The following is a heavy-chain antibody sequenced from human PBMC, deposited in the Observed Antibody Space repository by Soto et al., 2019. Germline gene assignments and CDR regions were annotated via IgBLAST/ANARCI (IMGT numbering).Heavy chain of an antibody. CDR1: GGSFSGYY. CDR3: ARVGYYPFYYYYRMDV. V-gene: IGHV4-34*01. J-gene: IGHJ6*02. CDR2: INHSGST. Sequence: SETLSLTCAVYGGSFSGYYWSWIRQPPGKGLEWIGEINHSGSTNYNPSLKSRVTISVDTSKNQFSLKLSSVTAADTAVYYCARVGYYPFYYYYRMDVSGQGTTVTVSS. D-gene: IGHD3-22*01.